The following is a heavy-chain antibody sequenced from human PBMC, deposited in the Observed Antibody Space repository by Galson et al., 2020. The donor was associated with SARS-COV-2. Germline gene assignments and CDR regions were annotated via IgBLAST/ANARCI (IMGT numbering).Heavy chain of an antibody. CDR3: ARDYCSGGSCLEDYYYGMDV. D-gene: IGHD2-15*01. CDR1: GFTFSSYA. J-gene: IGHJ6*02. Sequence: GGSLRLSCAASGFTFSSYAMHWVRQAPGKGLEWVAVISYDGSNKYYADSVKGRFTISRDNSKNTLYLQMNSLRAEDTAVYYCARDYCSGGSCLEDYYYGMDVWGQGTTVTVSS. V-gene: IGHV3-30*04. CDR2: ISYDGSNK.